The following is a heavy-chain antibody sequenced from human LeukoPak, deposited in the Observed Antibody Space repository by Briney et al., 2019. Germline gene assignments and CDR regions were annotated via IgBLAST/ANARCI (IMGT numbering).Heavy chain of an antibody. Sequence: GASVKVSCKASGGTFSSYAISWVRQAPGQGLEWMGGIIPIFGTANYAQKFQGRVTITADESTSTAYMELSSLRSEDTAVYYCARDGELERRWYFDYWGQGTLGTVSS. CDR3: ARDGELERRWYFDY. CDR2: IIPIFGTA. CDR1: GGTFSSYA. V-gene: IGHV1-69*13. J-gene: IGHJ4*02. D-gene: IGHD1-1*01.